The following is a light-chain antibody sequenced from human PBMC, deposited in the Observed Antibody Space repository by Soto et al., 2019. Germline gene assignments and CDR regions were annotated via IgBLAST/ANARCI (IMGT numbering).Light chain of an antibody. CDR1: SSDVGGYNY. CDR3: SSYTSSSTRV. Sequence: QSVMTQPASVSGSPGQSITISCPGTSSDVGGYNYVSWYQQHPGKAPKLMIYDVSNRPSEDSNRFSGSKSGNTASLTISGLQAEDEADYYCSSYTSSSTRVFGGGTKVTVL. CDR2: DVS. V-gene: IGLV2-14*01. J-gene: IGLJ2*01.